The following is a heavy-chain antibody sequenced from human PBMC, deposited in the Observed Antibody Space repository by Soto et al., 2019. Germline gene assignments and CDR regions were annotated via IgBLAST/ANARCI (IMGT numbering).Heavy chain of an antibody. CDR3: ARTAKNYYYYYMDV. J-gene: IGHJ6*03. V-gene: IGHV4-39*07. CDR2: IYYSGST. Sequence: LTCTVSGGSISSSSYYWGWIRQPPGKGLEWIGSIYYSGSTYYNPSLKSRVTISVDTSKNQFSLKLSSVTAADTAVYYCARTAKNYYYYYMDVWGKGTTVTVSS. CDR1: GGSISSSSYY.